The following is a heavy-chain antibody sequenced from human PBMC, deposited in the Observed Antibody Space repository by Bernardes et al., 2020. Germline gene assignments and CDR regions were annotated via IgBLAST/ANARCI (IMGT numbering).Heavy chain of an antibody. D-gene: IGHD1-26*01. Sequence: VGSLRLSCAASGFTFSTYNMNWVRQVPGKGLEWVSYISGSGGTIWYADSVKGRFTVSRDNAKNSLYLQMNSLRAEDTAVYFCASERRMGGTPYFDYWGQGTLVTVSS. J-gene: IGHJ4*02. CDR1: GFTFSTYN. V-gene: IGHV3-48*01. CDR3: ASERRMGGTPYFDY. CDR2: ISGSGGTI.